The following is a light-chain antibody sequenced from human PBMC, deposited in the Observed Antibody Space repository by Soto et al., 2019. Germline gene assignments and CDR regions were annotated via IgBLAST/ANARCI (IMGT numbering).Light chain of an antibody. J-gene: IGKJ4*01. CDR2: GAS. Sequence: ENVLMQSPGTLSLSPGERATLSCRASQSVSNSYLAWYQQKPGQGPRLLIYGASYRATGITDRFSGGGSGTDFTLTISRLEHDDPVVYYRGQYGGAQFNFGGGTKVDI. V-gene: IGKV3-20*01. CDR3: GQYGGAQFN. CDR1: QSVSNSY.